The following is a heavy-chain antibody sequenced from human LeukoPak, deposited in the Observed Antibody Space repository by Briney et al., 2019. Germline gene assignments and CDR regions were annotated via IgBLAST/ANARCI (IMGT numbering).Heavy chain of an antibody. Sequence: PSETLSLTCTVSGGSISSSSYYWGWIRQPPGKGLEWIGSIYYSGSTYYNPSLKSRVTISVDTSKNQFSLKLSSVTAADTAVYYCARHVSHDSSGYTSDYWGQGTLVTVSS. CDR2: IYYSGST. CDR1: GGSISSSSYY. CDR3: ARHVSHDSSGYTSDY. J-gene: IGHJ4*02. D-gene: IGHD3-22*01. V-gene: IGHV4-39*01.